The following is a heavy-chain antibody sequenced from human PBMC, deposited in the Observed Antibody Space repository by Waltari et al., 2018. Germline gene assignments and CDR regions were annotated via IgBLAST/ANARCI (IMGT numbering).Heavy chain of an antibody. Sequence: EVQLLESGGGLLQPGGSLRLPGAASGFTFSNSAMHWVRQAPGKGLQWVSSISGSGASTFYTDSVKGRFIISRDNSKNTLYLQMNSLRAEDTALYYCAKVEGNGPLGIDYWGQGTLVTVSS. CDR3: AKVEGNGPLGIDY. D-gene: IGHD3-16*01. CDR1: GFTFSNSA. V-gene: IGHV3-23*01. J-gene: IGHJ4*02. CDR2: ISGSGAST.